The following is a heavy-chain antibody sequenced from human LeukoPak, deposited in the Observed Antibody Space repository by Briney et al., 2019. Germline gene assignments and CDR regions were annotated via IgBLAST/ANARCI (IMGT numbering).Heavy chain of an antibody. CDR2: VSYDGSNK. D-gene: IGHD3-9*01. J-gene: IGHJ4*02. CDR1: GFTFNGHW. CDR3: ARSPRNTISFDY. Sequence: PGGSLRLSCEASGFTFNGHWMHWVRQAPGKGLEWVAVVSYDGSNKYYADSVKGRFTISRDNSKNTLYLQMNSLRAEDTAVYYCARSPRNTISFDYWGQGTLVTVSS. V-gene: IGHV3-30*03.